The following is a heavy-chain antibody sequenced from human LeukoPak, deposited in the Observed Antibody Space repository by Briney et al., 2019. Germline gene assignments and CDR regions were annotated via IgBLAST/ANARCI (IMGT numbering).Heavy chain of an antibody. Sequence: SETLSLTCTVSGVSISSGDYYWSWIRQPPGKGLEWIGYIYHSGSTYYNPSLKTRVTISVDRSKNQFSLKLSSVTAADTAVYYCARDRSSSWHYDAFDIWGQGTMVTVSS. D-gene: IGHD6-13*01. J-gene: IGHJ3*02. CDR1: GVSISSGDYY. CDR2: IYHSGST. V-gene: IGHV4-30-2*01. CDR3: ARDRSSSWHYDAFDI.